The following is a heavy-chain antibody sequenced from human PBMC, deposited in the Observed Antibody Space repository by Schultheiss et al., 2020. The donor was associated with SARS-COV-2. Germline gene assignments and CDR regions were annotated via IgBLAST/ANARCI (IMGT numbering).Heavy chain of an antibody. CDR1: GGSFSGYY. V-gene: IGHV4-34*01. CDR3: ARAQGRWLQSSRYWYFDL. CDR2: INHSGST. J-gene: IGHJ2*01. D-gene: IGHD5-24*01. Sequence: GSLRLSCAVYGGSFSGYYWSWIRQPPGKGLEWIGEINHSGSTNYNPSLQSRVTISIDTSKNQFSLNLSSVTAADTAVYYCARAQGRWLQSSRYWYFDLWGRGTLVTVSS.